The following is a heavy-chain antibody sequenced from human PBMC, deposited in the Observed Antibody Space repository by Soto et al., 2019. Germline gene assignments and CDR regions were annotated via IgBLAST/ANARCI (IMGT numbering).Heavy chain of an antibody. J-gene: IGHJ4*02. Sequence: SETLSLTCAVYGGSFSGYYLTWIRQPPGTGLEWIGEINHSGSTNYNPSLKSRVTISVDTSKNQFSLKLSSVTAADTAVYYCARAYSLQFFDYWGQGTLVTVSS. CDR1: GGSFSGYY. D-gene: IGHD2-21*01. CDR3: ARAYSLQFFDY. V-gene: IGHV4-34*01. CDR2: INHSGST.